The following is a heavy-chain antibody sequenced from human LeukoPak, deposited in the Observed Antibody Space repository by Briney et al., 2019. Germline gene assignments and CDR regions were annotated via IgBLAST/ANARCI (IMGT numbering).Heavy chain of an antibody. Sequence: GRSLRLSCAASGFTFSSYAMHWVRQAPGKGLEWVAVISYDGSNKYYADSVKGRFTISRDNSKNTLYLQMNSLRAEDTAVYYYARDGSSHYYYCMDVWGKGTTVTVSS. D-gene: IGHD1-26*01. CDR1: GFTFSSYA. J-gene: IGHJ6*03. CDR3: ARDGSSHYYYCMDV. CDR2: ISYDGSNK. V-gene: IGHV3-30*04.